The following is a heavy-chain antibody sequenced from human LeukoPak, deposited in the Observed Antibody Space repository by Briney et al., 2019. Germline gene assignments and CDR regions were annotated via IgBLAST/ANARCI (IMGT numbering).Heavy chain of an antibody. CDR3: ARADCSSSTCYLRRSWFDP. V-gene: IGHV3-21*01. CDR1: GFTLSNYD. D-gene: IGHD2-2*01. J-gene: IGHJ5*02. CDR2: VSTSSRYI. Sequence: GGSLRLSCAASGFTLSNYDMNWVGQAPGKGLEWVSSVSTSSRYIYYKDSVRGRFTISRDDAKNSLYLEMNSLRAEDTAVYYCARADCSSSTCYLRRSWFDPWGQGTLVTVSS.